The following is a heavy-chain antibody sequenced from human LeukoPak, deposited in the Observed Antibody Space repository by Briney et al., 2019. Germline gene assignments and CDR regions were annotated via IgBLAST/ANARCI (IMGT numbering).Heavy chain of an antibody. CDR3: AGLIRPGWFDP. J-gene: IGHJ5*02. V-gene: IGHV4-39*01. Sequence: SETLSLTCTVSGGSISSYYWGWIRQPPGKGLEWIANIYYSGSTYYNPSLKSRVTISVDTSKNQFSLKLNSVTAADTAVYYCAGLIRPGWFDPWGQGTLVTVSS. CDR2: IYYSGST. CDR1: GGSISSYY. D-gene: IGHD1-14*01.